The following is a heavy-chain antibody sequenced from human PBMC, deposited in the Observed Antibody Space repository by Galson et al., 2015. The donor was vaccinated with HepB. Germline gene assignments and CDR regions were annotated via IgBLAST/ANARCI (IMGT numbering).Heavy chain of an antibody. CDR1: GGTFSSYA. CDR2: IIPIFGTA. Sequence: SVKVSCKASGGTFSSYAISWVRQAPGQGLEWMGGIIPIFGTANYAQKFQGRVTITADESTSTAYMELSSLRSEDTAVYYCAKTDIVVLPAADQHRYYYYDMDVWGQGTTFTVSS. CDR3: AKTDIVVLPAADQHRYYYYDMDV. D-gene: IGHD2-2*01. V-gene: IGHV1-69*13. J-gene: IGHJ6*02.